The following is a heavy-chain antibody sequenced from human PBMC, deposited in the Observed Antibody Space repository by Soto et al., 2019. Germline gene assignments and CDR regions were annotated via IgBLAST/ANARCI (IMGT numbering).Heavy chain of an antibody. D-gene: IGHD2-15*01. CDR3: ARQYIVVVVAATCAYDI. Sequence: SETLSLTCTVSGASISSGTFYWGWIRQPPGKGLESIAYIYYGGSTYYNPSLNSRVTISVDTSKNQFSLKLSSVTAADTAVYYCARQYIVVVVAATCAYDIWGQGTMVTVSS. CDR1: GASISSGTFY. CDR2: IYYGGST. V-gene: IGHV4-39*01. J-gene: IGHJ3*02.